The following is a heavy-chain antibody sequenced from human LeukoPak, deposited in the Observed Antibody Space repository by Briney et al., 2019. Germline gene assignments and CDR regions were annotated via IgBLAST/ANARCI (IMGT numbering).Heavy chain of an antibody. CDR1: GDSISGYY. CDR2: IYYSGST. CDR3: ARRKGGYTIDY. J-gene: IGHJ4*02. V-gene: IGHV4-59*01. Sequence: SQTLSLTCTVSGDSISGYYWSWIRQPPGKGLEWIGYIYYSGSTNYNPSLKSRVTISVDTSKNQSSLKLSSVTAADTAVYYCARRKGGYTIDYWGQGTLVTVSS. D-gene: IGHD3-10*01.